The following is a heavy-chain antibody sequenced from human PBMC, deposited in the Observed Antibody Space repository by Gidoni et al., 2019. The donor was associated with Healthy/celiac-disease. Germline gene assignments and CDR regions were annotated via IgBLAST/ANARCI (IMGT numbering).Heavy chain of an antibody. CDR3: AKDLAREYQLLDFDY. Sequence: QVQLVESGGGVVQPGRSLRLSCAASGFPFSSYGMHWVRQAPGKGLEWVAVISYDGSNKYYSDSVKGRFTISRDNSKNTLYLQMNSLRPEDTAVYYCAKDLAREYQLLDFDYWGQGTLVTVSS. V-gene: IGHV3-30*18. CDR2: ISYDGSNK. CDR1: GFPFSSYG. J-gene: IGHJ4*02. D-gene: IGHD2-2*01.